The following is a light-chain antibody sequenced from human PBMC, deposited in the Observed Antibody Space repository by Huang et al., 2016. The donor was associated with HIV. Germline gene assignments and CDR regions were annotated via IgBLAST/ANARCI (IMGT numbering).Light chain of an antibody. CDR1: QSISSF. V-gene: IGKV1-39*01. Sequence: DIQITQSPSSLSASVGDRVTITCRASQSISSFLHWYQQKPGKAPKLLIYAASNLRSGVPSRFSGSGSGTDFTLTISSLQPEDFATYYCQQSYSSPQTFGQGTKLEI. CDR2: AAS. J-gene: IGKJ2*01. CDR3: QQSYSSPQT.